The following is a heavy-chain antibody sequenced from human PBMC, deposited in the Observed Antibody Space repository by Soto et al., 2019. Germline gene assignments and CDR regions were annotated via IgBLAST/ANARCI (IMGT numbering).Heavy chain of an antibody. CDR2: IYHSGVT. V-gene: IGHV4-30-2*01. CDR1: VGSISIGGYY. CDR3: ARGRPDRTYYFDY. J-gene: IGHJ4*02. Sequence: ASETRSVTCAVSVGSISIGGYYMSLIRQQPGKGLEWIGYIYHSGVTYYNPSLKSRVTISVDRSKNQFSLKLSSVTAADTAVYYCARGRPDRTYYFDYWGQGTMVTGSS.